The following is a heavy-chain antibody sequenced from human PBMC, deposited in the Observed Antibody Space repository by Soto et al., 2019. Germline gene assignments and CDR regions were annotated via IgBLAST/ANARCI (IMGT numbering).Heavy chain of an antibody. V-gene: IGHV3-21*01. J-gene: IGHJ3*01. D-gene: IGHD3-3*01. CDR2: ISTSGDST. Sequence: EAQLLESGGGLVKPGGSLRLACAASGFTFSTYTLNWVRQAPGKGLEWVSSISTSGDSTYYEDSLRGRFTISRDNARASLYLQMDSLRVEDTAMYYCTRDGEPLWGQGTMVTVSS. CDR3: TRDGEPL. CDR1: GFTFSTYT.